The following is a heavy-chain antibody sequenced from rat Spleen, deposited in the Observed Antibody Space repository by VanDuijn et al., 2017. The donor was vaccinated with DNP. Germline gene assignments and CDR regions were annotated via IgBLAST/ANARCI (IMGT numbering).Heavy chain of an antibody. Sequence: EVQLVESGGGLVQPGRSLKLSCVVSGFTFNAYWMTWIRQAPGKGLEWIASITNTGGSSYYADSVKGRFTISRDNAESTLYLQMNSLRSEDTATYYCTRKYTTDYYWYFDFWGPGTMVTVSS. CDR3: TRKYTTDYYWYFDF. J-gene: IGHJ1*01. V-gene: IGHV5-31*01. D-gene: IGHD1-6*01. CDR2: ITNTGGSS. CDR1: GFTFNAYW.